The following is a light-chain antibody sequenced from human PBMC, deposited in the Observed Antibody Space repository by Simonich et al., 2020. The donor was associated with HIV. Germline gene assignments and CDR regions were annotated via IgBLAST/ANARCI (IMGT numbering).Light chain of an antibody. V-gene: IGKV1-5*03. CDR1: QSISSW. CDR3: QQYYSTPMYT. Sequence: DIQMTQSPSTLSASVGDRVTITCRASQSISSWLAWYQQKPGKAPKLLIYKASTLESGVPSRFSGSGSGTEFTLTINSLQPEDFATYYCQQYYSTPMYTFGQGTKLEIK. CDR2: KAS. J-gene: IGKJ2*01.